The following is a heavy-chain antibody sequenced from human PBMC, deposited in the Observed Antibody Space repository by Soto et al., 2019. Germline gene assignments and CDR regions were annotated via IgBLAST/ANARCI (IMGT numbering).Heavy chain of an antibody. CDR1: GFSVSSSY. CDR2: IDSGGST. J-gene: IGHJ3*02. D-gene: IGHD4-17*01. V-gene: IGHV3-66*01. CDR3: ARDRYYGDYVGDDAFGI. Sequence: GSLRLSCAASGFSVSSSYMNWVRQAPGKGLEWVSVIDSGGSTDHADSVKGRFTISTDNSKNTVFLQMNSLRAEDTAVYYCARDRYYGDYVGDDAFGIWGQGTMVTVSS.